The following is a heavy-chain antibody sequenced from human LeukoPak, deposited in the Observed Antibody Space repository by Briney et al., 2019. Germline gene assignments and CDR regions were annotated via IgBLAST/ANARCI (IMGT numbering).Heavy chain of an antibody. CDR1: GFTFSSYS. CDR2: ISSSSYI. J-gene: IGHJ5*02. V-gene: IGHV3-21*01. Sequence: GGSLRLSCAASGFTFSSYSMNWVRQAPGKGLEWVSSISSSSYIYYADSVKGRFTISRDNAKNSLYLQMNSLRAEDTAVYYCAATIRARWFDPWGQGTLVTVSS. CDR3: AATIRARWFDP.